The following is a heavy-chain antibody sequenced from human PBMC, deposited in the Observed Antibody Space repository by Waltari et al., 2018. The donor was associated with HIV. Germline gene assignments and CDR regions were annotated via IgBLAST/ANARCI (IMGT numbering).Heavy chain of an antibody. J-gene: IGHJ4*02. CDR3: ARDPQYCSSTSCSYYFDY. CDR1: GFTFSSYA. CDR2: ISYDGSNK. D-gene: IGHD2-2*01. V-gene: IGHV3-30-3*01. Sequence: QVQLVESGGGVVQPGRSLRLSCAAPGFTFSSYAMHWVGQAPGKGLEWVAVISYDGSNKYYADSVKGRFTISRDNSKNTLYLQMNSLRAEDTAVYYCARDPQYCSSTSCSYYFDYWGQGTLVTVSS.